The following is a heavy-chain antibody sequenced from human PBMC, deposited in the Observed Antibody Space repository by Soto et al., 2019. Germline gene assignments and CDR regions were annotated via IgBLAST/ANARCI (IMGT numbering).Heavy chain of an antibody. D-gene: IGHD2-2*01. CDR1: GGSISSGGYY. J-gene: IGHJ6*02. Sequence: QVQLQESGPGLVKPSQTLSLTCTVSGGSISSGGYYWSWIRQHPGKGLEWIGYIYYSGSTYYTPSLRSRVTISVDTSKNQFSLKLSYVNAADTDVYYCARDLGRVVVPAATPLRGPYYYGMDVWGQGTTVTVSS. CDR2: IYYSGST. CDR3: ARDLGRVVVPAATPLRGPYYYGMDV. V-gene: IGHV4-31*03.